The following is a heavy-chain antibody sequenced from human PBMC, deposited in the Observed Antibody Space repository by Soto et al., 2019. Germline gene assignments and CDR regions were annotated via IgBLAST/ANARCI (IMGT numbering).Heavy chain of an antibody. J-gene: IGHJ5*02. CDR3: GRARDSGSYPNWFDP. CDR1: GSTFSSYA. V-gene: IGHV1-69*01. CDR2: IIPIFGTA. Sequence: QVQLVQSGAEVKKPGSSVKVSCKASGSTFSSYAISWVRQAPGQGLEWMGGIIPIFGTANYAQKFQGRVRITADESTSTAYMELSSLRSEDTAVYYCGRARDSGSYPNWFDPWGQGTLVTVSS. D-gene: IGHD1-26*01.